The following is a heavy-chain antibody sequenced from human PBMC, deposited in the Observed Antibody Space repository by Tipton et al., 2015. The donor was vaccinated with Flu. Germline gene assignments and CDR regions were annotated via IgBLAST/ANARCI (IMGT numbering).Heavy chain of an antibody. D-gene: IGHD1-26*01. CDR3: ARENWELLDYFDY. CDR2: ISSSSSYI. Sequence: SLRLSCAASGFTFSSYSMNWVRQAPGKGLEWVSSISSSSSYIYYADSVKGRFTISRDNAKNSLYLQMNSLRAEDTAVYYCARENWELLDYFDYWGQGTLVTASS. V-gene: IGHV3-21*01. J-gene: IGHJ4*02. CDR1: GFTFSSYS.